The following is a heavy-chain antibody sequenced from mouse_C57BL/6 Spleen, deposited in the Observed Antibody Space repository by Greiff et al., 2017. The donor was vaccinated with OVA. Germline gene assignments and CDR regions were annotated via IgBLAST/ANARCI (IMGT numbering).Heavy chain of an antibody. CDR2: IYPGDGDT. CDR3: ARRGTAQTYLDD. CDR1: GYAFSSYW. Sequence: QVQLQQSGAELVKPGASVKISCKASGYAFSSYWMNWVKQRPGKGLEWIGQIYPGDGDTNYTGKFKGKSPLSADKATSTAYMQLSSQTSEDSAVYFGARRGTAQTYLDDWGQGTTLTVSS. J-gene: IGHJ2*01. V-gene: IGHV1-80*01. D-gene: IGHD3-3*01.